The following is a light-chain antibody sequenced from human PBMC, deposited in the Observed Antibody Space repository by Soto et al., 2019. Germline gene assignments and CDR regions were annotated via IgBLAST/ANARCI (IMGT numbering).Light chain of an antibody. V-gene: IGKV2-24*01. Sequence: DVVMTQPPLSLSVAPGQPASISCKSSQSLLHITGETYLSWFQQRPGQPPRLLIYKVSDRFSGVPDRFSGSGAGTDFTLTISRVEAEDVGVYYCMQATQSTWTLGQGTKVDIK. CDR2: KVS. CDR3: MQATQSTWT. CDR1: QSLLHITGETY. J-gene: IGKJ1*01.